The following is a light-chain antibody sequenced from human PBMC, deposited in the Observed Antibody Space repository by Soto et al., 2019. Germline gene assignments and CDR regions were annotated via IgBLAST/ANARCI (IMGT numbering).Light chain of an antibody. CDR2: NNN. CDR3: ASWDDSLTGLYV. J-gene: IGLJ1*01. Sequence: QSVLTQPPSVSGTPGQRVTISCSGGSSNIGSGTVNWYQQLPGTAPKLLIYNNNQRPSGVPDRFSGSKSGTSGSPAISGLQSEDEADYYCASWDDSLTGLYVFGTGTKATVL. V-gene: IGLV1-44*01. CDR1: SSNIGSGT.